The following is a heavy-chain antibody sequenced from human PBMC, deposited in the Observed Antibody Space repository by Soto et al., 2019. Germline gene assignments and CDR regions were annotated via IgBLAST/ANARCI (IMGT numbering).Heavy chain of an antibody. CDR1: DGSIRNYY. J-gene: IGHJ4*03. V-gene: IGHV4-59*01. Sequence: SETLSLTCTVSDGSIRNYYWSWIRQPPGKGLEWIGHIYYTGSTKYNPSLKSRVIMSVETSKNQFSLNLSSVTAADTAVYYCARHDVLEYWGNGNMVSVSA. D-gene: IGHD6-6*01. CDR3: ARHDVLEY. CDR2: IYYTGST.